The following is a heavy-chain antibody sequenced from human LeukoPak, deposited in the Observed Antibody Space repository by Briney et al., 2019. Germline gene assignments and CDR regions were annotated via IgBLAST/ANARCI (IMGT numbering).Heavy chain of an antibody. CDR3: ARDLWFGELSYYGMDV. D-gene: IGHD3-10*01. V-gene: IGHV4-31*03. CDR2: IYYSGST. CDR1: GGSISSGGYY. Sequence: SRTLSLTCTVSGGSISSGGYYWSWIGQHPGKGLEWIGYIYYSGSTYYNPSLKSRVTISVDTSKNQFSLKLSSVTAADTAVYYCARDLWFGELSYYGMDVWGKGTTVTVSS. J-gene: IGHJ6*04.